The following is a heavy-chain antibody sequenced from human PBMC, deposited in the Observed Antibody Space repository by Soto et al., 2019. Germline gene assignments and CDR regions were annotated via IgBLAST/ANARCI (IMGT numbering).Heavy chain of an antibody. V-gene: IGHV3-74*01. CDR1: RFTFRSYW. CDR2: INGDGSST. CDR3: ERVPFRSNWP. J-gene: IGHJ4*02. D-gene: IGHD4-4*01. Sequence: GGSLRLSCAASRFTFRSYWMHWVRQAPGKGLVWVSRINGDGSSTSYADSVRGRFTISRDNAKNTLYLQMNSLRAEDTAVYYWERVPFRSNWPRGQGTLVTVSP.